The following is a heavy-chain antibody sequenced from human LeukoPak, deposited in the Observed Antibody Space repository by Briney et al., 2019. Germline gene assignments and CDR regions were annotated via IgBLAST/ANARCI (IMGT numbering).Heavy chain of an antibody. Sequence: GASVKVSCKASGYPFTGYFLHWVRRAAGQGLEWMGWFNPNSGGTNFAQKFQGRVTMTRDTSSSTAYMELSRLRSDDTAVYFCARVMASDDAFDIWGQGTIVTVSS. V-gene: IGHV1-2*02. D-gene: IGHD5-24*01. J-gene: IGHJ3*02. CDR2: FNPNSGGT. CDR3: ARVMASDDAFDI. CDR1: GYPFTGYF.